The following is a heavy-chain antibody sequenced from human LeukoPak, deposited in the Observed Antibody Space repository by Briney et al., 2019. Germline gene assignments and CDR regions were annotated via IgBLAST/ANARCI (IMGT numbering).Heavy chain of an antibody. D-gene: IGHD3-22*01. CDR1: GGSIKSNNW. CDR3: AGFPRRSDSSGSYYFLYFDY. V-gene: IGHV4-4*02. Sequence: SGTLSLTCAVSGGSIKSNNWWSWVRQPPGKGLEWIGYIYHSGSTYYNPSLKSRVTISVDTSKNQFSLKLTSVTAADTAVYYCAGFPRRSDSSGSYYFLYFDYWGQGTLVTVSS. J-gene: IGHJ4*02. CDR2: IYHSGST.